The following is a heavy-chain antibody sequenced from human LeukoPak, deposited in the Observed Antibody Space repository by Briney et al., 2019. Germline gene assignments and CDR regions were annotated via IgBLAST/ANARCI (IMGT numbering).Heavy chain of an antibody. Sequence: GESLRLSCTASGFTFSNFWMGWVRQAPGKGLEWVSAISGSGGSTYYADSVKGRFTISRDNSKNTLYLQMNSLRAEDTAVYYCAKPRSTDDFLFDYWGQGTLVTVSS. CDR2: ISGSGGST. D-gene: IGHD3-3*01. J-gene: IGHJ4*02. V-gene: IGHV3-23*01. CDR1: GFTFSNFW. CDR3: AKPRSTDDFLFDY.